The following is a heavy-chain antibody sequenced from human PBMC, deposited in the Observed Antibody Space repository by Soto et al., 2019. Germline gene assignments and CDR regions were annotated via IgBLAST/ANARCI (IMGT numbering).Heavy chain of an antibody. D-gene: IGHD3-10*01. J-gene: IGHJ5*02. CDR3: ASYYGSGSYYNWFDP. Sequence: SETLSLTCAVYGGSFSGYYWSWIRQPPGKGLEWIGEINHSGSTNYNPSLKSRVTISVDTSKNQFSLKLSSVTVADTAVYYCASYYGSGSYYNWFDPWGQGTLVTVSS. V-gene: IGHV4-34*01. CDR1: GGSFSGYY. CDR2: INHSGST.